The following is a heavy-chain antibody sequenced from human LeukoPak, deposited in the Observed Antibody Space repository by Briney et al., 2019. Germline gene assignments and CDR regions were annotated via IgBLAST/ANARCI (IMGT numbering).Heavy chain of an antibody. J-gene: IGHJ4*02. CDR1: GYTFTGYY. V-gene: IGHV1-2*06. CDR2: INPNSGGT. D-gene: IGHD2-15*01. Sequence: ASVKVSCKASGYTFTGYYMHWVRQAPGQGLEGMGRINPNSGGTNYAHKFPGRGTMHRDTSISTAYMELSRLRSDDTAVYYCARDWSRIVVVVAPPGYWGQGTLVTVSS. CDR3: ARDWSRIVVVVAPPGY.